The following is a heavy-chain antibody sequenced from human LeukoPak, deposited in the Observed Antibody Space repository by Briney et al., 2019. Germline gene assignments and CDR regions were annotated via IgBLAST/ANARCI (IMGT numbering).Heavy chain of an antibody. D-gene: IGHD6-25*01. CDR3: AKDRRLASFDY. CDR1: GFTFSNYG. CDR2: ISYDGSNK. J-gene: IGHJ4*02. Sequence: GRSLRLSCAASGFTFSNYGMHWVRQAPGKGLEWVTLISYDGSNKYYADSVKGRFTISRDNSKNTLYLQMNSLRAGDTAIYYCAKDRRLASFDYGGQGTLVTVSS. V-gene: IGHV3-30*18.